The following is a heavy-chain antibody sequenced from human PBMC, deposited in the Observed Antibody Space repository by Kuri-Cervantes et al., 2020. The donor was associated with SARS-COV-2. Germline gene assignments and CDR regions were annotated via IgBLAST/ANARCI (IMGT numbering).Heavy chain of an antibody. J-gene: IGHJ4*02. CDR2: VRGKANNYAT. V-gene: IGHV3-73*01. CDR3: TTLIDY. CDR1: DFLFSASA. Sequence: GESLKISCEVSDFLFSASAIHWVRQASGKGLEWVGRVRGKANNYATAYAVSVKGRFTISRDDSKNMAYLQMNSLKTEDTAVYYCTTLIDYWGQGTLVTVSS.